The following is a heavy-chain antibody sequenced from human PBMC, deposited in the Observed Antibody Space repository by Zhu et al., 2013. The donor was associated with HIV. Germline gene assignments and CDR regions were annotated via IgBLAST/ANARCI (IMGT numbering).Heavy chain of an antibody. CDR2: IIPIFGTA. J-gene: IGHJ6*02. V-gene: IGHV1-69*12. Sequence: QVQLVQSGAEVKKPGSSVKVSCKASGGTFSSYTISWVRQAPGQGLEWMGGIIPIFGTANYAQKFQGRVTITADESTSTAYMELSSLRSEDTAVYYCARDLYLEGIVGATFGMDVWGQGTTVTVSS. CDR3: ARDLYLEGIVGATFGMDV. D-gene: IGHD1-26*01. CDR1: GGTFSSYT.